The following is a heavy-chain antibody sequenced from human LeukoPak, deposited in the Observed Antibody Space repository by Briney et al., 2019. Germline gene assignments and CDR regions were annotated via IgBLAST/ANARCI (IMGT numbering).Heavy chain of an antibody. J-gene: IGHJ3*02. CDR1: GFTFSSYA. Sequence: GGSLRLSCAASGFTFSSYAMSWVRQAPGKGLEWVSAISGSGGSTYYADCVKGRFTISRDNSKNTVYLQMNSLRAEDTAVYYCAKPPWDAFDIWGQGTMVTVSS. CDR3: AKPPWDAFDI. V-gene: IGHV3-23*01. CDR2: ISGSGGST. D-gene: IGHD1-26*01.